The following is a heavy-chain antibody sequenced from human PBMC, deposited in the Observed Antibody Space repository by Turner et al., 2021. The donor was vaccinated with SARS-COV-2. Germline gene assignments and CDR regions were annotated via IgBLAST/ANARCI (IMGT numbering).Heavy chain of an antibody. CDR1: GFTFNFYA. D-gene: IGHD2-2*01. CDR2: ISGRGETT. J-gene: IGHJ6*02. CDR3: ARERRTSSWYDNYGMDV. Sequence: EVRVLESGGRLVQPGGSLRLSCTASGFTFNFYAFHWVRKAPGKGGEWVAAISGRGETTFYAGSVQGRFTITRDKSNNTVYLQMNNMRAEDTAVYYCARERRTSSWYDNYGMDVWGQGTTVTVSS. V-gene: IGHV3-23*01.